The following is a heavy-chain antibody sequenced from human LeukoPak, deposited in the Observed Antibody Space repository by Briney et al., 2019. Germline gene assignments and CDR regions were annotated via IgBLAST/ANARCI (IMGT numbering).Heavy chain of an antibody. D-gene: IGHD3-10*01. CDR2: INPNSGGT. V-gene: IGHV1-2*02. J-gene: IGHJ4*02. CDR1: GYTFTGYY. Sequence: ASVTVSCTASGYTFTGYYMHWVRQAPGQGLEWMGWINPNSGGTNYAQKFQGRITMTRDTSISTAYMELSRLRSDDTAVYYCARGSYYGSGTGYFDYWGQGTLVTVSS. CDR3: ARGSYYGSGTGYFDY.